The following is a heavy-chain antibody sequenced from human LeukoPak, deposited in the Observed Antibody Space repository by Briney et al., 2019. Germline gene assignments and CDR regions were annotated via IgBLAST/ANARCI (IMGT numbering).Heavy chain of an antibody. CDR3: ARAQVPIVVVPAAIDY. V-gene: IGHV3-30-3*01. D-gene: IGHD2-2*01. J-gene: IGHJ4*02. Sequence: GGSLRLSCAASGFTFSSYAMHWVRQAPGKGLEWAAVISYDGSNKYYADSVKGRFTISRDNSKNTLYLQMNSLRAEDTAVYYCARAQVPIVVVPAAIDYWGQGTLVTVSS. CDR1: GFTFSSYA. CDR2: ISYDGSNK.